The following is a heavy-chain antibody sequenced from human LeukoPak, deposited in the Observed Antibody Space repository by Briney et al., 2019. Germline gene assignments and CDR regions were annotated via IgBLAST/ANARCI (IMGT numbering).Heavy chain of an antibody. D-gene: IGHD1-7*01. CDR3: ARALSITGTYWFDP. CDR2: ISGNGDST. J-gene: IGHJ5*02. Sequence: GSLRLSCAASGFTFSSHAMHWVRQAPGKGLEYVSAISGNGDSTYYANSVKGRFTISRDNSKNTLYLQMGSLRAEDMAVYYCARALSITGTYWFDPWGQETLVTVSS. V-gene: IGHV3-64*01. CDR1: GFTFSSHA.